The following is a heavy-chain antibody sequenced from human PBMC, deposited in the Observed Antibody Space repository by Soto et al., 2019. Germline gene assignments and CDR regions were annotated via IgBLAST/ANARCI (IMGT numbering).Heavy chain of an antibody. CDR2: INHSGCT. Sequence: QVQLQQWGAGLLKPSETLSLTCAVYGGSFSGYYWSWIRQPPGKGLECIGEINHSGCTKYNPSLKSQVPISVDTSMNQFSLKLSSVTAADTAVYYCATANNWNYELRNWFDPWGQGTLVTVSS. CDR1: GGSFSGYY. V-gene: IGHV4-34*01. J-gene: IGHJ5*02. D-gene: IGHD1-7*01. CDR3: ATANNWNYELRNWFDP.